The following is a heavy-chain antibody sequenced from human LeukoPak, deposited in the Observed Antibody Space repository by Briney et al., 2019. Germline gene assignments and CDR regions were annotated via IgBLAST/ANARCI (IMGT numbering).Heavy chain of an antibody. CDR1: GYTFTSYG. V-gene: IGHV1-18*01. Sequence: APVKVSCKASGYTFTSYGISWVRQAPGQGLEWMGWISAYNGNTNYAQKLQGRVTMTTDTSTSTAYMELRSLRSDDTAVYYCARGGPTVTLLGDFDYWGQGTLVTVSS. J-gene: IGHJ4*02. CDR2: ISAYNGNT. D-gene: IGHD4-17*01. CDR3: ARGGPTVTLLGDFDY.